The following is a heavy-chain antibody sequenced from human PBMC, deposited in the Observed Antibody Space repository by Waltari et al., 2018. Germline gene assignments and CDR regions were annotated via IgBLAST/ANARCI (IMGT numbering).Heavy chain of an antibody. D-gene: IGHD6-19*01. Sequence: QVQLQESGPGLVKPSETLSLTCAVFGHSIRSEYFWGWIRQPPGKGLEWIGTTHHDGTTFTSPSPQNRITNQLATSNNQFSLRLRSMTAADTAVYYCAAVAWHYSVRIDYWGQGTLVTVSS. CDR1: GHSIRSEYF. V-gene: IGHV4-38-2*01. J-gene: IGHJ4*02. CDR3: AAVAWHYSVRIDY. CDR2: THHDGTT.